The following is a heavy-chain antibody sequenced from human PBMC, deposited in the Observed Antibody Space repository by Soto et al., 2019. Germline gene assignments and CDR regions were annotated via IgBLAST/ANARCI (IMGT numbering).Heavy chain of an antibody. Sequence: SETLSLTCTVSGGSISSGGHYWSWIRQHPGKGLEWIGYIYYSGSTYYNPSLKSRVTISIDTSKNQFSLKLSSVTAADTAVYYCARVSGQLSIRSNWFDPWGQGTLVTVS. J-gene: IGHJ5*02. D-gene: IGHD1-1*01. V-gene: IGHV4-31*03. CDR3: ARVSGQLSIRSNWFDP. CDR2: IYYSGST. CDR1: GGSISSGGHY.